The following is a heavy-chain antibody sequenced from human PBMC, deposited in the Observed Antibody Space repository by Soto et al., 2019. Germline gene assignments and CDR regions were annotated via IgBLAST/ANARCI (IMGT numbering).Heavy chain of an antibody. CDR3: ARRPTILYYYGMDV. Sequence: TSETLSLTCTVSGGSISSSSYYWGWIRQPPGKGLEWIGSIYYSGSTYYNPSLKGRVTISVDTSKNQFSLKLSSVTAADTAVYYCARRPTILYYYGMDVWGQGTTVTVSS. D-gene: IGHD5-12*01. V-gene: IGHV4-39*01. CDR1: GGSISSSSYY. CDR2: IYYSGST. J-gene: IGHJ6*02.